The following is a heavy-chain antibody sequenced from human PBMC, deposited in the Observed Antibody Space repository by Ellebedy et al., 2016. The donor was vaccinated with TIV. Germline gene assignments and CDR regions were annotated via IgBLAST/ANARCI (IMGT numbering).Heavy chain of an antibody. CDR1: GGSFSGYY. CDR3: ARGPLVNGHKITSVRHFDS. CDR2: INHSGST. Sequence: SETLSLXXAVYGGSFSGYYWSWIRQPPGKGLEWIGEINHSGSTNYNPSLKSRVTISVDTSKNQFSLKLTSVTAADTALYYCARGPLVNGHKITSVRHFDSWGQGTLVTVSS. V-gene: IGHV4-34*01. D-gene: IGHD5-24*01. J-gene: IGHJ4*02.